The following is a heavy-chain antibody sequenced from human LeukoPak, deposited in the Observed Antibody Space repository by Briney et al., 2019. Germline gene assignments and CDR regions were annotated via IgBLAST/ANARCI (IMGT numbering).Heavy chain of an antibody. CDR1: GFTFSSYW. D-gene: IGHD3-10*01. CDR2: INSDGSST. J-gene: IGHJ4*02. CDR3: ARLYDASGSYYQPLGY. V-gene: IGHV3-74*01. Sequence: PGGSLRLSCAASGFTFSSYWMHWVRQAPGKGLVWVSRINSDGSSTTYADSVKGRFTISRDNAKNTLYLQMISLRAEDTALYYCARLYDASGSYYQPLGYWGQGSLVTVSS.